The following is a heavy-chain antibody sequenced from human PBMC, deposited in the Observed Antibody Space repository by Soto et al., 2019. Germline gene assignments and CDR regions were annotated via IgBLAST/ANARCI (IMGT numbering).Heavy chain of an antibody. CDR1: GYTFTGYA. CDR2: ISAYNGNT. Sequence: GASVKVSCKASGYTFTGYAMHWVRQAPGQGLEWMGWISAYNGNTNYAQKLQGRVTMTTDTSTSTAYMELRSLRSDDTAVYYCARGYLNSSGWYLDYWGQGTLVTVSS. D-gene: IGHD6-19*01. CDR3: ARGYLNSSGWYLDY. V-gene: IGHV1-18*01. J-gene: IGHJ4*02.